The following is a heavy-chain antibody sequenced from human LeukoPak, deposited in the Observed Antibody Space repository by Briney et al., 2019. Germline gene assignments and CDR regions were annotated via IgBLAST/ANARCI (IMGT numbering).Heavy chain of an antibody. CDR1: GFTFSNAW. Sequence: PGGSLRLSCATSGFTFSNAWMNWVRQAPGKGLEWVGRIRSNSDGGTIDYAAPVKGRFTLSRDDSKTTLYLQMNSLQTEDTAVYYCATDFYDSTWGQGTLVAVSS. CDR3: ATDFYDST. D-gene: IGHD3-22*01. CDR2: IRSNSDGGTI. J-gene: IGHJ5*02. V-gene: IGHV3-15*07.